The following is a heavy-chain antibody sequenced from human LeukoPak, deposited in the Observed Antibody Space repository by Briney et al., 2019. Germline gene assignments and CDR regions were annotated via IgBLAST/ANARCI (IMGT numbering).Heavy chain of an antibody. CDR3: ARGRYFDWAEGAFDI. CDR2: IIPIFGTA. V-gene: IGHV1-69*05. CDR1: GGTFSNYA. Sequence: SVKVSCKASGGTFSNYAISWVRQAPGQGLEWMGRIIPIFGTANYAQKFQGRVTITTDESTSTAYMELSSLRSEDTAVYYCARGRYFDWAEGAFDIWGQGTMVTVSS. J-gene: IGHJ3*02. D-gene: IGHD3-9*01.